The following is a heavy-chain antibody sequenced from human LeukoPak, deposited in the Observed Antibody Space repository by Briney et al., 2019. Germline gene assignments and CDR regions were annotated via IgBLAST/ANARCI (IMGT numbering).Heavy chain of an antibody. CDR2: INSDGSST. V-gene: IGHV3-74*01. CDR3: ARDLLGNSGSYLCPPNGPPFDY. CDR1: GFTFSSYW. D-gene: IGHD1-26*01. Sequence: GGSLRLSCAASGFTFSSYWMHWVRQAPGKGLVCVSRINSDGSSTSYAHSVKGRFPISRDNAKNTLYLQMNSLRAEDTAVYYCARDLLGNSGSYLCPPNGPPFDYWGQGTLVTVSS. J-gene: IGHJ4*02.